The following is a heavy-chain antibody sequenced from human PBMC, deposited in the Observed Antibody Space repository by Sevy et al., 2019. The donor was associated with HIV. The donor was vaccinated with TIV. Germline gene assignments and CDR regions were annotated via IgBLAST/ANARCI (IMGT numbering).Heavy chain of an antibody. CDR3: ARCLGAYTDYYYYYGMDV. J-gene: IGHJ6*02. CDR2: ISYDGSNK. Sequence: GGSLRLSCAASGFTFSSYAMHWVRQAPGKGLEWVAVISYDGSNKYYADSVKGRFTISRDNSKNTLYLQMNSLRAEDTAVYYCARCLGAYTDYYYYYGMDVWGQGTTVTVSS. CDR1: GFTFSSYA. D-gene: IGHD4-17*01. V-gene: IGHV3-30-3*01.